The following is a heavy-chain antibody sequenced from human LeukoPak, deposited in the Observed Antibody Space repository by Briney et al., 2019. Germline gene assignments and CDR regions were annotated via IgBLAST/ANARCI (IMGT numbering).Heavy chain of an antibody. CDR2: IRYDGSNK. Sequence: GGSLRLSCAASGFTFSSYGMHWVRQAPGKGLEWVAFIRYDGSNKYYADSVKGRFTISRDNSKNTLYLQMNSLRAEDTAVYYCAKDRGRELRSTLDYWGQGTLVTVSS. CDR3: AKDRGRELRSTLDY. J-gene: IGHJ4*02. V-gene: IGHV3-30*02. CDR1: GFTFSSYG. D-gene: IGHD1-26*01.